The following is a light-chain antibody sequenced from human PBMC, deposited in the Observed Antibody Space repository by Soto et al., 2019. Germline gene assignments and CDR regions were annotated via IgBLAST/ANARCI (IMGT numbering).Light chain of an antibody. V-gene: IGKV1-5*03. CDR3: HQYETYSGT. CDR1: QIINTW. CDR2: RAS. Sequence: DIQMTQSPSSLSASVGDRVTITCRASQIINTWLAWYQQKPGKAPKLLIYRASNLVNGVPSRFSGSGSGTELTLTISSLPPDDFSIYDCHQYETYSGTFGPGTKVDL. J-gene: IGKJ3*01.